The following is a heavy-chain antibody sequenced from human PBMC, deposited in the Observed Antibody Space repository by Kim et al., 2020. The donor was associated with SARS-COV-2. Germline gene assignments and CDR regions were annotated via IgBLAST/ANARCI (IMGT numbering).Heavy chain of an antibody. CDR3: AREVTSSWYWSDAFDI. Sequence: KLQGRVTMTTDTSTSTAYMELRSLRSDDTAVYYCAREVTSSWYWSDAFDIWGQGTMVTVSS. V-gene: IGHV1-18*01. D-gene: IGHD6-13*01. J-gene: IGHJ3*02.